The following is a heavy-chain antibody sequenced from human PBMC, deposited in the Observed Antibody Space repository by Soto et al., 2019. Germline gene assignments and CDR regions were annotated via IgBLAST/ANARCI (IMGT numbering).Heavy chain of an antibody. D-gene: IGHD2-15*01. Sequence: EVQLLESGGGLVQPGGSLRLSCAASGFTFSSYAMSWVGQAPGKGLEWVSAISGSGGSTYYADSVKGRFTISRDNSKNTLYLQMNSLRAEDTAVYYCAKDPLTGYCSGGSCYPFDYWGQGTLVTVSS. CDR2: ISGSGGST. J-gene: IGHJ4*02. V-gene: IGHV3-23*01. CDR1: GFTFSSYA. CDR3: AKDPLTGYCSGGSCYPFDY.